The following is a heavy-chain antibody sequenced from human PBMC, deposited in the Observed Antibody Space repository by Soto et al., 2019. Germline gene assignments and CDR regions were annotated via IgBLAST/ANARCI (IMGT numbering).Heavy chain of an antibody. D-gene: IGHD6-13*01. CDR1: GFTFSSYW. CDR2: INSDGSST. V-gene: IGHV3-74*01. J-gene: IGHJ6*02. Sequence: GGSLRLSCAASGFTFSSYWMHWVRQAPGKGLVWVSRINSDGSSTSYADSVKGRFTISRGNAKNTLYLQMNSLRAEDTAVYYCASSSWSPQYYYYYYGMDVWGQGTTVTVSS. CDR3: ASSSWSPQYYYYYYGMDV.